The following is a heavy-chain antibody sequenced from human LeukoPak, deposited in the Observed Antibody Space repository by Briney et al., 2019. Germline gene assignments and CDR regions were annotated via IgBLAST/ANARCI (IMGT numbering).Heavy chain of an antibody. V-gene: IGHV3-49*04. Sequence: GGSLRLSCTASGFTFGDYAISWVRQAPGKGLEWVGFIRNRPNGGTTEYAASVKGRFTISRDDSKSIAYLQMNSLKIEDTAVYYCTRGDYSNYDYWGQGTLVTVSS. D-gene: IGHD4-11*01. J-gene: IGHJ4*02. CDR2: IRNRPNGGTT. CDR3: TRGDYSNYDY. CDR1: GFTFGDYA.